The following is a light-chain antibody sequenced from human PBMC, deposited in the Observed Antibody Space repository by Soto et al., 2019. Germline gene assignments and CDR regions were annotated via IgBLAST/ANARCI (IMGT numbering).Light chain of an antibody. V-gene: IGKV1-5*01. J-gene: IGKJ1*01. CDR1: QSITAS. CDR3: QQYDYSRS. Sequence: DIQMTQSPSALSASVGDTVTITCRASQSITASLAWYQHKPGEAPKLLIYDVSGLESGVPSRFSGSGSGTEFSLTIRSLQPDDFATYYCQQYDYSRSFGQGTKVEIK. CDR2: DVS.